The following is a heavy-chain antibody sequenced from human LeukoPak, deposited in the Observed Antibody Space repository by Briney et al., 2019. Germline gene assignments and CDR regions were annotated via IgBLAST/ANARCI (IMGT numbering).Heavy chain of an antibody. CDR3: ARCALGVWSENYYMDV. CDR1: GFSFSVYP. CDR2: ISTTGSHI. Sequence: KPGGSLRLSCATSGFSFSVYPMSCVRRAPGKGLEWVMSISTTGSHIYYADSVKGRFTISRDNAENSVYLQMNSLRTEDTAMYYFARCALGVWSENYYMDVWGKGTTVTVSS. J-gene: IGHJ6*03. V-gene: IGHV3-21*01. D-gene: IGHD3-3*01.